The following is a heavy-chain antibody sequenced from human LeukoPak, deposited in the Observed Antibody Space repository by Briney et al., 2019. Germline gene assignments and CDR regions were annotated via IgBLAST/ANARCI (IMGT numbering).Heavy chain of an antibody. Sequence: ASVKVSCKASGYTFTSYAMNWVRQAPGQGLEWMGWINTNTGNPTYAQGFTGRFVFSLDTSVSTAYLQISSLKAEGTAVYYCARDPNHYYDSSGYYGDYWGQGTLVTVSS. CDR2: INTNTGNP. D-gene: IGHD3-22*01. V-gene: IGHV7-4-1*02. J-gene: IGHJ4*02. CDR1: GYTFTSYA. CDR3: ARDPNHYYDSSGYYGDY.